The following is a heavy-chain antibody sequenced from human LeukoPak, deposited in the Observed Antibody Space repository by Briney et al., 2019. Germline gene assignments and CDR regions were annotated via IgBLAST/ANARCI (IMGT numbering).Heavy chain of an antibody. V-gene: IGHV3-15*01. J-gene: IGHJ4*02. CDR3: TTDRPSYDYVWGSYRLLPYYFDY. CDR2: IKSKTDGGTT. Sequence: PGGSLTLSCAASGFTFSNAWMSWVRQAPGQGLEWVGRIKSKTDGGTTDYAAPVKGRFTISRDDSKNTLYLQMNSLKTEDTAVYYCTTDRPSYDYVWGSYRLLPYYFDYWGQGTLVTVSS. CDR1: GFTFSNAW. D-gene: IGHD3-16*02.